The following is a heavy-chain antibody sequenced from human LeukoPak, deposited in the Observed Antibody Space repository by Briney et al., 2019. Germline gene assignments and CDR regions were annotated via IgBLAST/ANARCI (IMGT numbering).Heavy chain of an antibody. CDR3: PKVRVGDYFFGRRARINYFDY. CDR1: GFTFSSYA. Sequence: GGSLRLSCAASGFTFSSYAMSWVRQAPGKGLEWVSAISGSGGSTYYADSVKGRFTISRDNSKNTLYLQMNSLRAEDTAVYYCPKVRVGDYFFGRRARINYFDYWGQGTLVTVSS. V-gene: IGHV3-23*01. CDR2: ISGSGGST. D-gene: IGHD4-17*01. J-gene: IGHJ4*02.